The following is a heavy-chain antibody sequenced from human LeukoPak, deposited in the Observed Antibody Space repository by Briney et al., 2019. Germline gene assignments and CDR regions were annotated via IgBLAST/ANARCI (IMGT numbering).Heavy chain of an antibody. J-gene: IGHJ4*02. D-gene: IGHD3-22*01. CDR1: GGTFSSYA. CDR2: INPYNGDT. V-gene: IGHV1-2*02. Sequence: ASVKVSCKASGGTFSSYAISWVRQAPGQGLEWMGWINPYNGDTDYAQKFQGRVTMTRDTSVSAAYMELSRLKSDDTAVYYCARGYYNSNGYPQDYWGQGTLVTVSS. CDR3: ARGYYNSNGYPQDY.